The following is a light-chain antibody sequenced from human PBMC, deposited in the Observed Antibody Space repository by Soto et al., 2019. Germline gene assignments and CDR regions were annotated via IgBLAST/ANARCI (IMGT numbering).Light chain of an antibody. V-gene: IGKV3-20*01. CDR1: QSVSNNF. CDR3: QQYGSSPNT. CDR2: GAS. Sequence: EIVLAQSPGTLSLSPGQGATLSCRASQSVSNNFLVWYQHKPGQAPRVPIYGASRRATGIPDRFSGSGSETDFTLMISRLEPEDFAVYYCQQYGSSPNTFGQGTRLEIK. J-gene: IGKJ5*01.